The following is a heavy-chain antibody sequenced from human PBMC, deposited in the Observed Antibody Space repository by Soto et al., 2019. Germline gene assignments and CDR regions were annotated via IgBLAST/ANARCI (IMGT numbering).Heavy chain of an antibody. D-gene: IGHD4-17*01. Sequence: PSETLSLTCTVSGGSISSYYWSWIRQPPGKGLEWIGYIYYSGSTNYNPSLKSRVTISVDTSKNQFSLKLSSVTAADTAVYYCARTTVTPYYFDYWGQGTLVTVSS. J-gene: IGHJ4*02. CDR1: GGSISSYY. V-gene: IGHV4-59*01. CDR3: ARTTVTPYYFDY. CDR2: IYYSGST.